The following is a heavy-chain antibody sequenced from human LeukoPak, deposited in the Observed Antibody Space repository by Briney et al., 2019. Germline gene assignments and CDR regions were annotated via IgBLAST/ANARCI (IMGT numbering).Heavy chain of an antibody. Sequence: SETLSLTCTVSGGSISSYYWSWIRQPAGKGLEWIGRIYTSGSTNYNPSLKSRVTMSVDTSKNQFSLKLSSVTAADTAVYYCARHGVKTYYYDSSGYYLHGYFDYWGQGTLVTVSS. J-gene: IGHJ4*02. CDR2: IYTSGST. CDR3: ARHGVKTYYYDSSGYYLHGYFDY. V-gene: IGHV4-4*07. D-gene: IGHD3-22*01. CDR1: GGSISSYY.